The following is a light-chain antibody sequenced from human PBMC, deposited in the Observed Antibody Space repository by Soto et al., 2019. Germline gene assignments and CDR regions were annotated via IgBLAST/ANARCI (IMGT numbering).Light chain of an antibody. CDR1: SSNIGSNT. V-gene: IGLV1-44*01. J-gene: IGLJ2*01. CDR2: SNN. CDR3: AAWDDSLNGPV. Sequence: QSVLTQPPSASGTPGQMVTIPCSGSSSNIGSNTVNWYQQLPGTAPKLLIYSNNQRPSGVPDRFSGSKSGTSASLAISGLQSEDEADYYCAAWDDSLNGPVFGGGTQLTVL.